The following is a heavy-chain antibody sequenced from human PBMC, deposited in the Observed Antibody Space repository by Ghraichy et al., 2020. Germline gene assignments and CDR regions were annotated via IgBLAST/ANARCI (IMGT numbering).Heavy chain of an antibody. J-gene: IGHJ6*02. CDR2: IYYSGST. CDR3: ARGDWNYEWGYYYGMDV. V-gene: IGHV4-59*01. Sequence: SETLSLTCTVSGGSISSYYWSWIRQPPGKGLEWIGYIYYSGSTNYNPSLKSRVTISVDTSKNQFSLKLSSVTAADTAVYYCARGDWNYEWGYYYGMDVWGQGTTVTVSS. CDR1: GGSISSYY. D-gene: IGHD1-7*01.